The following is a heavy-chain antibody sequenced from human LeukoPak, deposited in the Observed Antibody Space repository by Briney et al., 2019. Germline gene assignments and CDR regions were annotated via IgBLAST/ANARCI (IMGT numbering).Heavy chain of an antibody. Sequence: SETLSLTCAVYGGSFSGYYLSWIRQPPGKGLEWIGEINHSGSTNYNPSLKSRVTISVDTSKNQFSLKLSSVTAADTAVYYCARGGGGRKVCSSPSCYSVFYYNRDVGGKGPTVTVPS. J-gene: IGHJ6*03. V-gene: IGHV4-34*01. CDR3: ARGGGGRKVCSSPSCYSVFYYNRDV. D-gene: IGHD2-2*02. CDR2: INHSGST. CDR1: GGSFSGYY.